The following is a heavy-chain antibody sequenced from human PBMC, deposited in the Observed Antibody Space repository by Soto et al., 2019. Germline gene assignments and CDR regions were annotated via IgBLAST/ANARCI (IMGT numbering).Heavy chain of an antibody. CDR1: GGTFSSYA. CDR2: IIPIFGTA. Sequence: ASVKVSCKASGGTFSSYAISWVRQAPGQGLEWMGGIIPIFGTANYAQKFQGRVTITADESTSTAYMELSSLRSEDTAVYYCAREVLRSDPAKNTASNYYGMDVWGQGTTVTVSS. D-gene: IGHD5-18*01. J-gene: IGHJ6*02. V-gene: IGHV1-69*13. CDR3: AREVLRSDPAKNTASNYYGMDV.